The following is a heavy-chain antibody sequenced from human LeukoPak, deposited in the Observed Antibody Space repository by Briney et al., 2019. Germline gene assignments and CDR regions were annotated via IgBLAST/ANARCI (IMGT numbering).Heavy chain of an antibody. J-gene: IGHJ6*03. Sequence: SETLSLTCRVSGGSISSSSYYWGWLRQPPGKGLEWIGSIYYTGRTYDTPSLKSRVTISVDTSKNQFSLKLSSVTAADTAVYYCARVGIYYGSGSFRAPIYCMDVWGKGTTVTVSS. CDR2: IYYTGRT. D-gene: IGHD3-10*01. V-gene: IGHV4-39*07. CDR3: ARVGIYYGSGSFRAPIYCMDV. CDR1: GGSISSSSYY.